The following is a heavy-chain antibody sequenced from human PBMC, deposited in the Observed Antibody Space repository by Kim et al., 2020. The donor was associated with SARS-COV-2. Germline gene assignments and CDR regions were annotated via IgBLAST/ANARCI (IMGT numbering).Heavy chain of an antibody. CDR3: ASSYDRSGDY. Sequence: RRSYQQKIQGRVTMTRDTSTSPVYMELRSLRSEDTAVYYCASSYDRSGDYWGQGTLVTVSS. D-gene: IGHD3-22*01. J-gene: IGHJ4*02. V-gene: IGHV1-46*01. CDR2: RR.